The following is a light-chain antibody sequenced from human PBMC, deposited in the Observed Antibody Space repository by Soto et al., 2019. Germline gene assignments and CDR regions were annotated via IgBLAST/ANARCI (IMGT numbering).Light chain of an antibody. V-gene: IGKV3-15*01. CDR1: QSVGGN. Sequence: EIVMTQSPATLSVSPGERPTLSCRASQSVGGNLAWYQQKPGQAPRLLIYGASTRATGIPARFSGSGSGTEFTLTISSLQSEDFAVYYCQQYQSLPITFGQGTRLEIK. CDR3: QQYQSLPIT. CDR2: GAS. J-gene: IGKJ5*01.